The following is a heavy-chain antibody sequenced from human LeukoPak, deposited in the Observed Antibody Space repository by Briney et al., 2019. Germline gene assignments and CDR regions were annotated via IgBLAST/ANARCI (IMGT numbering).Heavy chain of an antibody. Sequence: GGSLRLSCAASGSTFSSNEMNWVRQAPGKGLEWVSYISSSGSTIYYADSVKGRFTISRDNAKNSLYLQMNSLRAEDTAVYYCARDVAPIDYWGQGALVTVPS. CDR2: ISSSGSTI. CDR1: GSTFSSNE. J-gene: IGHJ4*02. CDR3: ARDVAPIDY. V-gene: IGHV3-48*03.